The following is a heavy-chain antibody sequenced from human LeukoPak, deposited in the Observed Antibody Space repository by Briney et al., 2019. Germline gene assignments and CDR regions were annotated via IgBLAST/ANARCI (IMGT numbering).Heavy chain of an antibody. D-gene: IGHD2-2*02. J-gene: IGHJ4*02. CDR2: IYPGDYDT. Sequence: GESLKISCKGSGYSFISYWIGWLRQMPGKGLEWMGIIYPGDYDTRYSPSFQGQVTISADKSISTAYLQWSSLKASDTAMYYCARHGPLGYCSSTSCYSTFFDYWGQGTLVTVSS. CDR1: GYSFISYW. V-gene: IGHV5-51*01. CDR3: ARHGPLGYCSSTSCYSTFFDY.